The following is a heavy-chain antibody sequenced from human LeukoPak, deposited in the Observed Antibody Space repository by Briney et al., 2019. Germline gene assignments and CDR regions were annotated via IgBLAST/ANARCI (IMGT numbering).Heavy chain of an antibody. V-gene: IGHV3-30*18. J-gene: IGHJ6*02. CDR3: AKEGDSSGWSRDYYYGMDV. CDR1: GFTFSSYG. Sequence: GGSLRLSCAASGFTFSSYGMHWVRQAPGKGLEWVAVISYDGSNKYYADSVKGRFTISRDNSKNTLYLQMNSLRAEDTAVYYCAKEGDSSGWSRDYYYGMDVWGQGTTVTVSS. D-gene: IGHD6-19*01. CDR2: ISYDGSNK.